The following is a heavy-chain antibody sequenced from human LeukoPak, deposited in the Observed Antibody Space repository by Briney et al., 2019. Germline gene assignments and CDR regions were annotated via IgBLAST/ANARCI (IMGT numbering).Heavy chain of an antibody. CDR2: MYYSGST. V-gene: IGHV4-30-4*01. J-gene: IGHJ5*02. CDR3: ARPYYYDSRIDP. CDR1: GGSISSGDYY. D-gene: IGHD3-22*01. Sequence: SQTLSLTCTVSGGSISSGDYYWSWIRQPPAKGLEWIAYMYYSGSTYYNPSLKRRVPMSADTSKTQLSLKLSSVTAADTAVYYCARPYYYDSRIDPWGQGILVTVSS.